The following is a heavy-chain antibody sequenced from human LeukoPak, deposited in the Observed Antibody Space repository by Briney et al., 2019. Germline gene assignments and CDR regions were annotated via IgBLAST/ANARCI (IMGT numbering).Heavy chain of an antibody. V-gene: IGHV4-34*01. J-gene: IGHJ4*02. CDR2: INHSGST. CDR3: ASYGSGSARGGYFDY. D-gene: IGHD3-10*01. CDR1: GGSFSGYY. Sequence: SETLSLTCAVYGGSFSGYYWSWIRQPPGKGLEWIGEINHSGSTNYNPSLKSRVTISVDTSENQFSLKLSSVTAADTAVYYCASYGSGSARGGYFDYWGQGTLVTVSS.